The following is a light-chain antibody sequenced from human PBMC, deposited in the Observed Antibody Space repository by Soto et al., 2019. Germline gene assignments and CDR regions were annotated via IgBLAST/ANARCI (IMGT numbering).Light chain of an antibody. CDR2: DTS. V-gene: IGKV3-15*01. J-gene: IGKJ1*01. CDR1: QGIGDT. CDR3: QQDDHYPRT. Sequence: EVLITQSPATLSVSLGEGVTLTCRASQGIGDTLAWYQHKPGKTPTILIYDTSTRDTGVPARFSGSGSGTEFTLTISRLEPEDFEVYYCQQDDHYPRTFGQGTKVDIK.